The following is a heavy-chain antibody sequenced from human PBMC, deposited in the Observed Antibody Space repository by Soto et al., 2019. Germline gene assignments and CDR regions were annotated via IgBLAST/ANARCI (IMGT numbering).Heavy chain of an antibody. D-gene: IGHD3-9*01. CDR1: GGTFSSYA. J-gene: IGHJ4*02. V-gene: IGHV1-69*01. Sequence: QVQLVQSGAEVKKPGSSVKVSCKASGGTFSSYAISWVRQAPGQGLEWMGGIIPIFGTANYAQKFQGRVTITADESTSTAYMQLSSLRSEDTAVYYCASHLRGYYDILTGYYQDLLFDYWGQGTLVTVSS. CDR2: IIPIFGTA. CDR3: ASHLRGYYDILTGYYQDLLFDY.